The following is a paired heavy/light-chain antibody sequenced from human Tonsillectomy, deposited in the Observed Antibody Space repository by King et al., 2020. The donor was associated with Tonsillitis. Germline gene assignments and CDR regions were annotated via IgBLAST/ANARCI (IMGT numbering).Light chain of an antibody. J-gene: IGLJ1*01. CDR3: QTWDSVSAYV. Sequence: SYDLTQPPSLSVSPGQTATITCSGDKLGQKYASWYQQKPGQSPILVIYQDFKRPSGIPERFSGSNSGNTATLTISGTQAVDEADYYCQTWDSVSAYVFGTGTKVTVL. CDR2: QDF. CDR1: KLGQKY. V-gene: IGLV3-1*01.
Heavy chain of an antibody. V-gene: IGHV3-13*05. CDR1: GFTFSTYD. Sequence: EVQLVESGGGLVQPGGSLRLSCAAFGFTFSTYDMYWVRQAPGKGLEWVSGIGTTDDPYYAASVKGRFTISRENAKNSLYLQMNSLRAGDTALYYCARGGVGPTSWGNDPFDIWGQGTMVTVSA. D-gene: IGHD1-26*01. CDR2: IGTTDDP. J-gene: IGHJ3*02. CDR3: ARGGVGPTSWGNDPFDI.